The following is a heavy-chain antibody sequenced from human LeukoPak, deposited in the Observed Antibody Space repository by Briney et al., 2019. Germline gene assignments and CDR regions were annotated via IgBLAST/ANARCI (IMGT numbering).Heavy chain of an antibody. J-gene: IGHJ4*02. CDR2: ISYDGSNK. Sequence: QSGGSLRLSCAASGFTFSSYAMSWVRQAPGKGLEWVAVISYDGSNKYYADSVKGRFTISRDNSKNTLYLQMNSLRAEDTAVYYCAKDKEWLVHFDYWGQGTLVTVSS. D-gene: IGHD6-19*01. CDR3: AKDKEWLVHFDY. CDR1: GFTFSSYA. V-gene: IGHV3-30*18.